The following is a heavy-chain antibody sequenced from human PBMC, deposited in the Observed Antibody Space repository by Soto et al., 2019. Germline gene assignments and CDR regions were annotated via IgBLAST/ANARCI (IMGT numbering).Heavy chain of an antibody. V-gene: IGHV3-66*01. CDR2: IYSGGSS. Sequence: GGSLGLSCAASGFIVSSNYMNWVRQAPGKGLEWVSIIYSGGSSYYADSVKGRFTFSRDNSKNTLYLQMSSLRVEDTAVYYCARAGGYDSYYMDVWGKGTTVTVS. J-gene: IGHJ6*03. D-gene: IGHD2-2*01. CDR1: GFIVSSNY. CDR3: ARAGGYDSYYMDV.